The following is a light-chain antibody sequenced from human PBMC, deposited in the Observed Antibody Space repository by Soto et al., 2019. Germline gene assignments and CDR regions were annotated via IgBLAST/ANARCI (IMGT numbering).Light chain of an antibody. CDR2: DAS. CDR1: QSISTW. J-gene: IGKJ4*01. CDR3: QQYYTYSLT. V-gene: IGKV1-5*02. Sequence: DIQMTESPSTLSASVGDRVTIICRASQSISTWLAWYQQRPGQAPKLLIYDASSLEGGVPSRFSGSGSGTEFTFTISSLQPDDFATYYCQQYYTYSLTFGGGTRVEVK.